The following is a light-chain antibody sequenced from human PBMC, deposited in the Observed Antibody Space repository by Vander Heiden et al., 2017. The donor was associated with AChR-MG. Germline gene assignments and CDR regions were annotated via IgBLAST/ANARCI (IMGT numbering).Light chain of an antibody. V-gene: IGLV3-19*01. Sequence: SSALTPDPAVSVALGQTVRITCQGDSLRSYYASWYQQKPGQAPVLVIYGKNNRPSGIPDRFSGSSSGNTASLTITGAQAEDEADYYCNSRDSSGNHLVFGTGTKVTVL. J-gene: IGLJ1*01. CDR3: NSRDSSGNHLV. CDR2: GKN. CDR1: SLRSYY.